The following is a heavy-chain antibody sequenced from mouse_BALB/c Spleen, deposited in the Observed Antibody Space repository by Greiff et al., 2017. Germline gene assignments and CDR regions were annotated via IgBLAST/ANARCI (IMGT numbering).Heavy chain of an antibody. CDR2: INPSTGYT. CDR1: GYTFTSYW. CDR3: ARSLYYGTPWFAY. J-gene: IGHJ3*01. Sequence: VQLVESGAELAKPGASVKMSCKASGYTFTSYWMHWVKQRPGQGLEWIGYINPSTGYTEYNQKFKDKATLTADKSSSTAYMQLSSLTSEDSAVYYCARSLYYGTPWFAYWGQGTLVTVSA. V-gene: IGHV1-7*01. D-gene: IGHD1-1*01.